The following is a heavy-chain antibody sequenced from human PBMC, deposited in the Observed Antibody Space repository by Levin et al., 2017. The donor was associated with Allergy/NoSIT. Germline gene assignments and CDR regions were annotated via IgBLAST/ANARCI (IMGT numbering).Heavy chain of an antibody. V-gene: IGHV3-48*02. CDR3: ARDPFGYSIGWYYFDC. CDR1: GFTFSSFS. CDR2: ISLSSSTT. Sequence: GGSLRLSCTASGFTFSSFSMNWVRQAPGKGLEWVSYISLSSSTTFYADSVKGRFTISRDNGKDSLYLQMNSLRDEDTAVYFCARDPFGYSIGWYYFDCWGQGTLVTVSS. D-gene: IGHD6-19*01. J-gene: IGHJ4*02.